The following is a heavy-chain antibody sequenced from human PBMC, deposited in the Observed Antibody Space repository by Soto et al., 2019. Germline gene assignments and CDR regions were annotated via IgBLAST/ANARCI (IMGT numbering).Heavy chain of an antibody. Sequence: GGSLRLSCAASGFTFSSYAMHWVRQAPGKGLEWVAVISYDGSNKYYADSVKGRFTISRDNSKNTLYLQMNSLRAEDTAVYYCARGGYYDILTGYYLNPWGQGTLVTVSS. D-gene: IGHD3-9*01. V-gene: IGHV3-30-3*01. CDR1: GFTFSSYA. CDR2: ISYDGSNK. CDR3: ARGGYYDILTGYYLNP. J-gene: IGHJ5*02.